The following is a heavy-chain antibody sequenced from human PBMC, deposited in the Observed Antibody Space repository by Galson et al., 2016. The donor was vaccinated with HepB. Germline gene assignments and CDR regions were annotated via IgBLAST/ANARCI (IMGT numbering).Heavy chain of an antibody. J-gene: IGHJ5*02. Sequence: LRLSCAASGFTFSSSTMNWVRQAPRKRLEWIGYIYYNVRTNYNPSLKSRVTISGDMSKNQTSLNLRSVTAADTAIYYCACNHAGWFDPWGQGTLVTVSS. D-gene: IGHD1-14*01. CDR1: GFTFSSST. CDR2: IYYNVRT. CDR3: ACNHAGWFDP. V-gene: IGHV4-59*01.